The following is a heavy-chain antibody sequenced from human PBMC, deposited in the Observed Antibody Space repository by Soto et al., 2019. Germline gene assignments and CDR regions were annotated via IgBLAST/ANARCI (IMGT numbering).Heavy chain of an antibody. V-gene: IGHV1-69*12. D-gene: IGHD2-21*02. CDR3: ARDRRAYCGGDCFPYNWFDP. Sequence: QVQLVQSGAEVKKPGSSVKVSCKASGGTFSSYAISWVRQAPGQGLEWMGGIIPIFGTANYAQKFQGRVTMTADESTSPAYMELSSLRSEDTAVYYCARDRRAYCGGDCFPYNWFDPWGQGTLVTVSS. CDR1: GGTFSSYA. CDR2: IIPIFGTA. J-gene: IGHJ5*02.